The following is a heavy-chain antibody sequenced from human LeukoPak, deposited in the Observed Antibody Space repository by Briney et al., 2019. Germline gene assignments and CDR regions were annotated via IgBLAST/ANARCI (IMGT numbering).Heavy chain of an antibody. CDR3: ARGGSGEGY. Sequence: SETLSLTCSVFGGSISSGGYHWSWIRQHPGKGLEWIGYIYNSGSTYYNPSLKSRVTISADTSKNLFSLKLTSVTAADTAVYYCARGGSGEGYWGQGTLVTVSS. J-gene: IGHJ4*02. CDR2: IYNSGST. V-gene: IGHV4-31*03. D-gene: IGHD3-10*01. CDR1: GGSISSGGYH.